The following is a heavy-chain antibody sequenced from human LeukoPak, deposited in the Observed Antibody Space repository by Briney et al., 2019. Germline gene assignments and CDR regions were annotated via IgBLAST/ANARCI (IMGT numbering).Heavy chain of an antibody. CDR3: ARGSDTAMVPHYYYMDV. Sequence: ASVRVSCTASGYTFTVYYMHWVRQAPGQGLEWRGIINPSGGSTGYAQKFQGRVTMTRDMSTSTVYLELSSLRSEDTAVYYCARGSDTAMVPHYYYMDVWGKGTTVTVSS. D-gene: IGHD5-18*01. CDR2: INPSGGST. V-gene: IGHV1-46*01. CDR1: GYTFTVYY. J-gene: IGHJ6*03.